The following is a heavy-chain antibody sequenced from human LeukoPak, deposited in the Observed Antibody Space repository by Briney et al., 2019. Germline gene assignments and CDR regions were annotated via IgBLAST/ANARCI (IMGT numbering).Heavy chain of an antibody. CDR1: GFTFSSYA. D-gene: IGHD3-10*01. CDR2: ISYDGSNK. J-gene: IGHJ6*02. Sequence: GGSLRLSCAASGFTFSSYAMHWVRQAPGKGLEWVAVISYDGSNKYYADSVKGRFTISRDNSKNTLYLQMNSLRAEDTAVYYCARDAVRVDRWFGVQTHYYYYYGMDVWGQGTTVTVSS. CDR3: ARDAVRVDRWFGVQTHYYYYYGMDV. V-gene: IGHV3-30-3*01.